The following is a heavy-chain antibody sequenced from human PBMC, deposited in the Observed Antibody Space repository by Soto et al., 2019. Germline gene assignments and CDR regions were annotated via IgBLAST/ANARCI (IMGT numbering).Heavy chain of an antibody. Sequence: GSLRRSCAASGSSFGSYALSGVRQAPGKGLEWVSTISGSDGKTFYADAVKGRFSISRDTSQNTLYLQMNSLGADDTAIYYCARWSYLDYWGQGTRVTVYS. CDR3: ARWSYLDY. CDR1: GSSFGSYA. V-gene: IGHV3-23*01. CDR2: ISGSDGKT. D-gene: IGHD3-3*01. J-gene: IGHJ4*02.